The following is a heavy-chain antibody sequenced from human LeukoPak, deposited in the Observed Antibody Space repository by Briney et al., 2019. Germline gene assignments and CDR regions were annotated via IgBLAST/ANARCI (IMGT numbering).Heavy chain of an antibody. CDR3: IVFGDSNH. CDR2: IHSSGGT. Sequence: PGGSLRLSCAAYGFTGSNNYMSWVRRAPGKGLEWVSAIHSSGGTYYADSVKGRFTISRDTSKNTLYLQINSQRVEDTAVYYCIVFGDSNHWGQGTLVTVSS. V-gene: IGHV3-53*01. J-gene: IGHJ5*02. CDR1: GFTGSNNY. D-gene: IGHD4-17*01.